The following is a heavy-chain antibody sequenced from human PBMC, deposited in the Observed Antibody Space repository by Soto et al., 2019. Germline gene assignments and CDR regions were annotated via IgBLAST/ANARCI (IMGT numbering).Heavy chain of an antibody. CDR3: ARDIPAPYYYYGLDV. D-gene: IGHD2-2*01. V-gene: IGHV1-18*04. CDR1: GFTLTNHR. Sequence: APVKGSCKASGFTLTNHRISWVRQAPGQRREWVGWVSAYKGNTKYAQKAQGRGTLTTKTTPSTTHNEPRSLRSDDTAPYYCARDIPAPYYYYGLDVWGQGTRVTVSS. CDR2: VSAYKGNT. J-gene: IGHJ6*02.